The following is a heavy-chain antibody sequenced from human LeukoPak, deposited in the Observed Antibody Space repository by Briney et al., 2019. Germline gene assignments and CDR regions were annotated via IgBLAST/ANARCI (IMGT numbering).Heavy chain of an antibody. CDR2: MNPNSGNT. Sequence: GASVKVSCKASGYTFTSYDFNWVRQATGQGLEWMGWMNPNSGNTGYAQKFQGRVTMTRDTSISTAYMELSRLRSDDTAVYYCARVITMVRGDDIDYWGQGTLVTVSS. CDR1: GYTFTSYD. D-gene: IGHD3-10*01. CDR3: ARVITMVRGDDIDY. V-gene: IGHV1-8*01. J-gene: IGHJ4*02.